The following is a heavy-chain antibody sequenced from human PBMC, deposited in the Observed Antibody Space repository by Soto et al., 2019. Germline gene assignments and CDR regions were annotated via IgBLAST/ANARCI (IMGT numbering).Heavy chain of an antibody. Sequence: QVQLQESGPGLVKPSETLSLTCTVSGGSISNYYXXWIRQPPGKGLEWIGYIYYSGSTNYNPSLKSRVTISXXXXKXXXXXXXXXXXXXXXXVXXXXXVNYXNYYYYYGMDVWGQGTTVTVSS. CDR3: XXVNYXNYYYYYGMDV. CDR2: IYYSGST. J-gene: IGHJ6*02. CDR1: GGSISNYY. V-gene: IGHV4-59*01. D-gene: IGHD1-7*01.